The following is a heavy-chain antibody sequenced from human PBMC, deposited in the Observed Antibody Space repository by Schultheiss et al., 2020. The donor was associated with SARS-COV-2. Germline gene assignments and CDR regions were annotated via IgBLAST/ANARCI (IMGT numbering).Heavy chain of an antibody. CDR2: ISYDGSNK. D-gene: IGHD2-15*01. Sequence: GESLKISCAASGFTFSSYGMHWVRQAPGKGLEWVAVISYDGSNKYYADSVKGRFTISRDNSKNTLYLQMNSLRAEDTAVYYCARAPLYCSGGSCYGVLWSGIDYWGQGTLVTVSS. J-gene: IGHJ4*02. V-gene: IGHV3-30*03. CDR1: GFTFSSYG. CDR3: ARAPLYCSGGSCYGVLWSGIDY.